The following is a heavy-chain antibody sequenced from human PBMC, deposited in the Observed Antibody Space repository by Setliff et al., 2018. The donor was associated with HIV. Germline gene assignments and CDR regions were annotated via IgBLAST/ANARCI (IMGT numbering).Heavy chain of an antibody. J-gene: IGHJ4*02. D-gene: IGHD6-19*01. CDR3: ARGYTSGYLDY. Sequence: KTSETLSLTCSVSDYAFTAGYLWGWFRQPPGKGLEWIASIHHSGSSYYMPSLRSRVTISVNTSKNQFSLNLGSVTAADTAVYYCARGYTSGYLDYWGQGSLVTVSS. V-gene: IGHV4-38-2*02. CDR1: DYAFTAGYL. CDR2: IHHSGSS.